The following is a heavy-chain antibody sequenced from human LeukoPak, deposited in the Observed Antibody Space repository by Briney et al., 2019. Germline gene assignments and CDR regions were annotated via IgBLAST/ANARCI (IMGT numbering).Heavy chain of an antibody. CDR2: IYTSGST. D-gene: IGHD6-6*01. Sequence: SETLSLTCTVSGGSISSYYWSWIRQPAGKGLEWIGRIYTSGSTNYNPSLKSRVTMSVDTSKSQFSLKLSSVTAADTAVYYCARDTYSSSSPYFDYWGQGTLVTVSS. CDR1: GGSISSYY. V-gene: IGHV4-4*07. CDR3: ARDTYSSSSPYFDY. J-gene: IGHJ4*02.